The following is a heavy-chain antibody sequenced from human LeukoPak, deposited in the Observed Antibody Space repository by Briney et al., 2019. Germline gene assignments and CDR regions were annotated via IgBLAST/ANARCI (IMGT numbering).Heavy chain of an antibody. Sequence: VRTLRLSCAVSVFSISSNYMSWVRQSAGKGLGGCSIIYAGGNTYYAASVKGRFTVSRDNSKNTLYLQMNSLRAEDTAVFYCARVPPGYGDYYFDYWGQGTLVTVSS. CDR2: IYAGGNT. D-gene: IGHD4-17*01. V-gene: IGHV3-53*01. J-gene: IGHJ4*02. CDR1: VFSISSNY. CDR3: ARVPPGYGDYYFDY.